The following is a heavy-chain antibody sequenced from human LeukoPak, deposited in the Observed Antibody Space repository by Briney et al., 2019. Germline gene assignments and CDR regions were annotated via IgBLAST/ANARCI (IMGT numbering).Heavy chain of an antibody. V-gene: IGHV3-23*01. CDR1: GFAFSTYT. CDR2: VLGGGGT. D-gene: IGHD1-1*01. CDR3: TKDKIPDNRWNFDY. Sequence: TGGSLRLSCAASGFAFSTYTMNWVRQAPGRGLEWVSSVLGGGGTYYADSVKGRFTISRDNSRNTLYLQMNSLRAEDTAIYYCTKDKIPDNRWNFDYWGQGTLVTVSS. J-gene: IGHJ4*02.